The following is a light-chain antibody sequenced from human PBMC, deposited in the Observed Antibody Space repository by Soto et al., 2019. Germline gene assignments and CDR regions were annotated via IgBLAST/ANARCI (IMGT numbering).Light chain of an antibody. CDR3: QSYDSRLRGSV. Sequence: QSVLTQPPSVSGAPGQRVTISCTGNTSNIGAGYDVHWYQQLPGAAPKVLIQSDTKRPSGVPDRFSGSKSGTSASLAITGLQAEDEADYYCQSYDSRLRGSVFGGGTKVTVL. CDR1: TSNIGAGYD. V-gene: IGLV1-40*01. CDR2: SDT. J-gene: IGLJ2*01.